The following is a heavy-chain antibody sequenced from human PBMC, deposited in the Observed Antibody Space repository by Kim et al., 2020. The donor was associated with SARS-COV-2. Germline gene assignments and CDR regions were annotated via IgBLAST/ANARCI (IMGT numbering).Heavy chain of an antibody. CDR2: IKSKGAGGTT. J-gene: IGHJ6*02. CDR3: STGYCSGDTCLP. Sequence: GGSLRLSCAGSGFRFSNAWMSWVRQAPEKGLEWLGRIKSKGAGGTTEYAAPVKGRVTISRDDSKNTLYLEMNSLKTEDTAVYYCSTGYCSGDTCLPWGQGTTVTVSS. CDR1: GFRFSNAW. D-gene: IGHD2-15*01. V-gene: IGHV3-15*01.